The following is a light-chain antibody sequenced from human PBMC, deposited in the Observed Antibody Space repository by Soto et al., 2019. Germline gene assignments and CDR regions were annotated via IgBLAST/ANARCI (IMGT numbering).Light chain of an antibody. CDR3: QQYGSSPLIT. Sequence: ESVLTQSPAALSLSPGERATLSCRASQSVTSNYLAWYQQRPGQAPRLLIFGASSRATGIPDRFSGSGSGTDFTLTISRLEPEDFAVYYCQQYGSSPLITFGQGTRLEIK. CDR2: GAS. V-gene: IGKV3-20*01. J-gene: IGKJ5*01. CDR1: QSVTSNY.